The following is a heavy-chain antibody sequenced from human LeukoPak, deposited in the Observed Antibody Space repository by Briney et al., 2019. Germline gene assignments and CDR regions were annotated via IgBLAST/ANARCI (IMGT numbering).Heavy chain of an antibody. D-gene: IGHD3-22*01. CDR2: INPNSGGT. V-gene: IGHV1-2*06. Sequence: ASVKVSCKASGYTFTGYYMHWVRQAPGQGLEWMGRINPNSGGTNYAQKFQGRVTMTRDTSISTAYMELSRLRSDDTAVYYCASPHYYDSSGYSYGYWGQGTLVTVSS. J-gene: IGHJ4*02. CDR3: ASPHYYDSSGYSYGY. CDR1: GYTFTGYY.